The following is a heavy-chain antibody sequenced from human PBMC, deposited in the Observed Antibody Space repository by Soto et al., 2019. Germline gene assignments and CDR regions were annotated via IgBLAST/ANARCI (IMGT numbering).Heavy chain of an antibody. D-gene: IGHD2-2*01. V-gene: IGHV1-69*01. CDR1: GGIFSRHG. Sequence: QVQLVQSGAEVKKPASSVKVSCKASGGIFSRHGINWVRQAPGQGLEWMGGILPIFGTSKYAEKFQGRVTITADESTSTVYMHLSSLTSEDTGVYFCARSQGREFQLLSALDVWGQGTMVTVPS. CDR3: ARSQGREFQLLSALDV. J-gene: IGHJ3*01. CDR2: ILPIFGTS.